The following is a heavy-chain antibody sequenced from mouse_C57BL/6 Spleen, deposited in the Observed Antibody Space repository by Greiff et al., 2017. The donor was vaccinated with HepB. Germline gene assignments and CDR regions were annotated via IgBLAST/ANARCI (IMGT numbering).Heavy chain of an antibody. D-gene: IGHD1-1*01. V-gene: IGHV1-55*01. J-gene: IGHJ2*01. CDR3: AREDYGSSYEVYFDY. Sequence: QVQLQQPGAELVKPGASVKMSCKASGYTFTSYWITWVKQRPGQGLEWIGDIYPGSGSTNYNEKFKSKATLTVDTSSSTAYMQLSSLTSEDSAVYYCAREDYGSSYEVYFDYWGQGTTLTVSS. CDR1: GYTFTSYW. CDR2: IYPGSGST.